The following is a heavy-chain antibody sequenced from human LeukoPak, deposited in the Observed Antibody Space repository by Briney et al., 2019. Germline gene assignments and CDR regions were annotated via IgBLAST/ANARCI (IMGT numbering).Heavy chain of an antibody. V-gene: IGHV3-23*01. CDR3: AKESPHYDY. J-gene: IGHJ4*02. CDR1: GLTFSSYA. CDR2: ISGNSIST. Sequence: GGSLRLSCAASGLTFSSYAMSWVRQAPGKGLEWVSVISGNSISTYYADSVKGRFTIPRDNSKNTLYLQMNSLRAEDTAVYYCAKESPHYDYWGQGTLVTVSS.